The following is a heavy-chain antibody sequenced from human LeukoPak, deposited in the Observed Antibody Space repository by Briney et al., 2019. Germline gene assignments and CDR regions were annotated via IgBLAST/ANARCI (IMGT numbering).Heavy chain of an antibody. CDR3: ARLGEYSSSSVDY. V-gene: IGHV4-38-2*02. J-gene: IGHJ4*02. Sequence: SSETLSLTCTVSGYSISSGYYWGWIRQPPGKGLEWIGSIYHSGSTYYNPSLKSRVTISVDTSKNQFSLKLSSVTAADTAVYYCARLGEYSSSSVDYWGQGTLVTVSA. CDR1: GYSISSGYY. CDR2: IYHSGST. D-gene: IGHD6-6*01.